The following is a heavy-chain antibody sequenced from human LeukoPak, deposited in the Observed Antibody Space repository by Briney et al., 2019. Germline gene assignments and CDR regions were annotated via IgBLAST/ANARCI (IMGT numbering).Heavy chain of an antibody. Sequence: GGSLRLSCAASGFTFDDYAMHWVRQAPGKGLGWVSGISWNSGSIGYADSVKGRFTISRDNAKNSLYLQMNSLRAEDTALYYCAKDIVATINDYGMDVWGQGTTVTVSS. V-gene: IGHV3-9*01. CDR3: AKDIVATINDYGMDV. CDR1: GFTFDDYA. CDR2: ISWNSGSI. D-gene: IGHD5-12*01. J-gene: IGHJ6*02.